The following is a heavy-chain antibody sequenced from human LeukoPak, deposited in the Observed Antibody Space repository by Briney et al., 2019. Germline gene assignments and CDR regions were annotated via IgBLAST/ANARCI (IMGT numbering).Heavy chain of an antibody. V-gene: IGHV5-51*01. J-gene: IGHJ4*02. CDR1: GYSFAGYW. CDR2: VYPADSDT. CDR3: ARQVSAGDFDF. Sequence: GESLKISCKGFGYSFAGYWIAWVRQRPGKGLEWMGIVYPADSDTKYSPSFQGQVTISADKSVSTTYLQWSSLKASDTAMYYCARQVSAGDFDFWGQGTLVTVSS. D-gene: IGHD1-14*01.